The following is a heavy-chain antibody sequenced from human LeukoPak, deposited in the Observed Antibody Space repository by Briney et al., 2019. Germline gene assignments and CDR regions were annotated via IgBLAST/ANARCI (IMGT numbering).Heavy chain of an antibody. D-gene: IGHD1-1*01. J-gene: IGHJ3*02. CDR2: INPGDSDT. CDR1: GYTFTSFW. Sequence: GESLKISCKASGYTFTSFWIGWVRQMPGKGLGWMATINPGDSDTRYSPSFQGQVTISADKSISTAYLQWSSLKASDTAMYYCARDWKDPAAFDIWGQGTMVTVSS. V-gene: IGHV5-51*01. CDR3: ARDWKDPAAFDI.